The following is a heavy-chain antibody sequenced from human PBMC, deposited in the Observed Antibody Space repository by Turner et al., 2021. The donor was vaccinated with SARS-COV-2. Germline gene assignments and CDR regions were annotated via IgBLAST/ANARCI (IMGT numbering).Heavy chain of an antibody. Sequence: QVQLVESGGGVVQPGRSLSLSCAASGVTFSSYVMHWVRQAPGKGLEWVAVISYDGSNKYYAASVKGRFTISRDNSKNTLYLQMNSLRAEDTAVYYCARDSGDFDYWGQGTLVTVSS. CDR1: GVTFSSYV. CDR3: ARDSGDFDY. V-gene: IGHV3-30-3*01. D-gene: IGHD3-10*01. CDR2: ISYDGSNK. J-gene: IGHJ4*02.